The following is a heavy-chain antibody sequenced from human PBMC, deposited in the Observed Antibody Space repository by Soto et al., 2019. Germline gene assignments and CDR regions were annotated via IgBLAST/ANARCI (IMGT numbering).Heavy chain of an antibody. D-gene: IGHD2-2*01. V-gene: IGHV4-39*07. CDR2: IYSRGSI. J-gene: IGHJ4*02. Sequence: SETLSLTCTVSDGSISSSDYYWGWIRQPPGKGLEWISTIYSRGSIYYNPSLRGRISISVDTSKNQFSLKLRSVPAADTAVYYYARDIGSYADWEGYWGQGIQVTVSS. CDR1: DGSISSSDYY. CDR3: ARDIGSYADWEGY.